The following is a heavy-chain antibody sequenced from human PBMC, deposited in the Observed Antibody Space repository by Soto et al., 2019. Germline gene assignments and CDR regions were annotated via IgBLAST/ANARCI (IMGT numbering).Heavy chain of an antibody. J-gene: IGHJ4*02. CDR3: TTDPLILKDRSSWHLIDY. D-gene: IGHD6-13*01. V-gene: IGHV3-9*01. Sequence: EVQLVESGGGLVQPGRSLRLSCAASGFTFDDYAMHWVRQAPGKGLEWVSGISWNSGSIGYADSVKGRFTISRDNAKNSLYLQMNSLKTEDTAVYYCTTDPLILKDRSSWHLIDYWGQGTLVTVSS. CDR1: GFTFDDYA. CDR2: ISWNSGSI.